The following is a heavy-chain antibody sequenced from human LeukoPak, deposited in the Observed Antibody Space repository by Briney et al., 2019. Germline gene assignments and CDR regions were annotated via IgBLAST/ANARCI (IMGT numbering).Heavy chain of an antibody. D-gene: IGHD2-15*01. J-gene: IGHJ3*02. CDR3: ARGYCSGGSCYLVSAFDI. V-gene: IGHV3-20*04. Sequence: PGGSLRLSCAASGFTFDDYGMSWVRQAPGKGLEWVSGFNWNGGSTGYADSVKGRFTISRDNAKNSLYLQMNSLRAEDTALYYCARGYCSGGSCYLVSAFDIWGQGTMVTVSS. CDR2: FNWNGGST. CDR1: GFTFDDYG.